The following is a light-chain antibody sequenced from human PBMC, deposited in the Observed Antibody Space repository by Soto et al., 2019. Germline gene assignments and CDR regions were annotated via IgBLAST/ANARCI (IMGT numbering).Light chain of an antibody. V-gene: IGLV2-14*03. J-gene: IGLJ2*01. CDR2: DVN. CDR1: SSDVGSYPY. CDR3: GSYTTSSTVV. Sequence: QSALTQPASVSGSPGQSITISFTGTSSDVGSYPYVSWYQQHPGKAPKLMIYDVNSRPSGVSNRFSGSKSGNTASLSISGLKAEDAADYYCGSYTTSSTVVFGGGTKLTVL.